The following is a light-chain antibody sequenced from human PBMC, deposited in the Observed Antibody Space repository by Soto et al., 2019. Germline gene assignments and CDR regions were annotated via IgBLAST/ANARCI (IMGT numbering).Light chain of an antibody. CDR3: QQYQSFSLT. Sequence: DIQMTQSPSTLSASVGDRVTITCRASQSISNWLAWYQQNPWKAPKLLIYKTSDLESGVPSRFRGSGSGTEFSLTISSLQPDEFATDYCQQYQSFSLTFGGGTRVEVK. V-gene: IGKV1-5*03. J-gene: IGKJ4*01. CDR1: QSISNW. CDR2: KTS.